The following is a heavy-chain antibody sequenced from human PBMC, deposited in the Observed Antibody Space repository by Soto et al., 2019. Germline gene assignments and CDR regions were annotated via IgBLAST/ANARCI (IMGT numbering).Heavy chain of an antibody. J-gene: IGHJ4*02. Sequence: QVQLVQSGAEVKKPGSSVKVSCKASGGTFNSYGFNWVRQAPGHGLEWLGGIIPALGRPNYAQKFQGRVTITADDSTSTAYMELSSLRYDDTAIYYCARGATPYCDGDCYFDFWGQGTLVTVSS. CDR3: ARGATPYCDGDCYFDF. CDR2: IIPALGRP. D-gene: IGHD2-21*02. V-gene: IGHV1-69*01. CDR1: GGTFNSYG.